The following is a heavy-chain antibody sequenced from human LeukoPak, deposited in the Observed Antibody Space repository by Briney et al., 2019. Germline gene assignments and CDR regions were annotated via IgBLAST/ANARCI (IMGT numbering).Heavy chain of an antibody. CDR1: GFTFDDYA. CDR3: ARGSTYYDSSGQVPFDY. J-gene: IGHJ4*02. CDR2: ISWNSGSI. Sequence: GGSLRLSCAASGFTFDDYAMHWVRQAPGKGLEWVSGISWNSGSIGYADSVKGRFTISRDNGKNTLYLQMNSLRAEDTAVYYCARGSTYYDSSGQVPFDYWGQGTLVTVSS. D-gene: IGHD3-22*01. V-gene: IGHV3-9*01.